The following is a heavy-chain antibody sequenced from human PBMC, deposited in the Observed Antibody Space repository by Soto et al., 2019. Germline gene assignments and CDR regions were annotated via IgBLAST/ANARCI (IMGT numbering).Heavy chain of an antibody. CDR3: ARPGIVGALSYWCFDL. D-gene: IGHD1-26*01. V-gene: IGHV4-39*01. J-gene: IGHJ2*01. Sequence: QLQLQESGPGLVKPSETLSLTCTVTGGSIISSSYYWAWIRQPPGKGLEWIGSMHYSGNTYYNPSLKSRVTISVDTSRNQFSLQLSSVTDADTAVYYCARPGIVGALSYWCFDLWGRGTLVTVSS. CDR2: MHYSGNT. CDR1: GGSIISSSYY.